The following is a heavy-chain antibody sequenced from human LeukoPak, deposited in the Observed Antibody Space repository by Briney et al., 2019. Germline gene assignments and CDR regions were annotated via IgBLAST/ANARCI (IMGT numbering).Heavy chain of an antibody. J-gene: IGHJ4*02. D-gene: IGHD6-19*01. CDR2: ISWNSGSI. V-gene: IGHV3-9*01. CDR3: AKDSSLSVAGLFDY. Sequence: GGSLRLSRAASGFTFDDYAMHWVRQAPGKGLEWVSGISWNSGSIGYADSVKGRFTISRDNAKNSLYLQMNSLRAEDTALYYCAKDSSLSVAGLFDYWGQGTLVTVSS. CDR1: GFTFDDYA.